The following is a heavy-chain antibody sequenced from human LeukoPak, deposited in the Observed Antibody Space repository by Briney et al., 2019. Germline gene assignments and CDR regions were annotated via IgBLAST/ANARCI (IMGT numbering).Heavy chain of an antibody. J-gene: IGHJ4*02. Sequence: SETLSLTCDVSGASMVGYYWSWIRQSAGGGLEWIGRVHNSGSTNYHLSLRSRVTLSEDVSKSQFYLRLTSVTAADTAVYYCARDGGGNRNFDYWGQGTLVTVSS. D-gene: IGHD4-23*01. CDR2: VHNSGST. CDR1: GASMVGYY. CDR3: ARDGGGNRNFDY. V-gene: IGHV4-4*07.